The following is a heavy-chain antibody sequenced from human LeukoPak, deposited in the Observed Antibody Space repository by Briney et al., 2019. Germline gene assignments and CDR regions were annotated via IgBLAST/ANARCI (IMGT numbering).Heavy chain of an antibody. Sequence: PGGSLRLSCAASEFSFGSYSMNWVRQTPERGLEWLSFISTTGTYIKYADSVRGRFNVSRGNAKNSLYLHMNALRVADTATYYCARTGGAGFDPWGQGNLVIVSS. CDR2: ISTTGTYI. CDR1: EFSFGSYS. J-gene: IGHJ5*02. D-gene: IGHD2-21*01. CDR3: ARTGGAGFDP. V-gene: IGHV3-21*04.